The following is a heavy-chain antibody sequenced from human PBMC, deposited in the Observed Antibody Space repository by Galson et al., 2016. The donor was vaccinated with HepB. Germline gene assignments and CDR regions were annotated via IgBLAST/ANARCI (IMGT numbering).Heavy chain of an antibody. Sequence: TLSLTCTVSGVSISSRSYYWGWIRQPPGKGLEWIGSIYYYTGSTYSNPSLKSRVTISADTSKNQFSLRLSPVTAADTAVYYCARHIAVTAKGDWFDPWGQGTLVIVSS. J-gene: IGHJ5*02. V-gene: IGHV4-39*01. CDR1: GVSISSRSYY. CDR3: ARHIAVTAKGDWFDP. D-gene: IGHD6-19*01. CDR2: IYYYTGST.